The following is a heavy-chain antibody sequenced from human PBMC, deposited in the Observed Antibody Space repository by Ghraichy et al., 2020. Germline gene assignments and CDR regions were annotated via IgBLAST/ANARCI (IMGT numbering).Heavy chain of an antibody. D-gene: IGHD6-19*01. J-gene: IGHJ4*02. CDR2: ISFTGGAA. CDR3: ARDRSSSGWRAY. V-gene: IGHV3-23*01. CDR1: GFTFSNYA. Sequence: LTCAASGFTFSNYAMSWFRQAPAKGLEWVSSISFTGGAAFYADSVKGRFAISRDNSKNTVSLQMNNLRAEDTAVYYCARDRSSSGWRAYWGQGTLVSVSS.